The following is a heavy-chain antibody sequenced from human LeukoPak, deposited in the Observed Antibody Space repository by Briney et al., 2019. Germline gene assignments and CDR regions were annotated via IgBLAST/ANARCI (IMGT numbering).Heavy chain of an antibody. CDR3: ARDLRGYSYGPWFDP. V-gene: IGHV4-38-2*02. CDR1: GYSISSGYY. D-gene: IGHD5-18*01. CDR2: IYHSGST. Sequence: SETLSLTCAVSGYSISSGYYWGWIRQPPGKGLEWIGSIYHSGSTYYNPSLKSRVTISVDPSKNQFSLKLSSVTAADTAVYYCARDLRGYSYGPWFDPWGQGTLVTVSS. J-gene: IGHJ5*02.